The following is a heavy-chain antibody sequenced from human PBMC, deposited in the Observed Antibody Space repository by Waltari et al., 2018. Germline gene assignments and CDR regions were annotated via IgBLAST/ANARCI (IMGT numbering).Heavy chain of an antibody. D-gene: IGHD3-3*01. CDR2: FDPEDGET. J-gene: IGHJ4*02. V-gene: IGHV1-24*01. CDR3: ATVTNYDFWSGYLVGY. Sequence: QVQLVQSGAEVKKPGASVKVSCKVSGYTLTELSMPWVRPAPGKGLEWMGGFDPEDGETIYAQKFQGRVTMTEDTSTDTAYMELSSLRSEDTAVYYCATVTNYDFWSGYLVGYWGQGTLVTVSS. CDR1: GYTLTELS.